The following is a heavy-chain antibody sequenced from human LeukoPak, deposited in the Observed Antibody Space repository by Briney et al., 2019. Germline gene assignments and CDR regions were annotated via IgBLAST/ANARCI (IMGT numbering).Heavy chain of an antibody. CDR1: GFTFSSYA. V-gene: IGHV3-23*01. CDR3: AKAGGHIVAPY. Sequence: GGSLRLSCAASGFTFSSYAMSWVRQAPGKGLEGVSAISGSGGSTYYADSVKGRFTISRDNSKNTLYLQMNSLRAEDTAVYYFAKAGGHIVAPYWGQGTLVTVSS. D-gene: IGHD5-12*01. J-gene: IGHJ4*02. CDR2: ISGSGGST.